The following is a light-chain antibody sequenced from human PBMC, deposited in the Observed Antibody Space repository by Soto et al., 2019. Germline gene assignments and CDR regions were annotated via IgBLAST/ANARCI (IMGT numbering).Light chain of an antibody. CDR1: SXYSXYK. V-gene: IGLV9-49*01. Sequence: QAVVTQPPSASASLGASVTLTCTXSSXYSXYKXDWYQQRPGKGPRFVMRVGTGGIVGSKGDGIPDRFSVLGSGLNRYLTIKNIQEEDESDYHCGADHGSGSNFLVVFGGGTKVTVL. CDR2: VGTGGIVG. CDR3: GADHGSGSNFLVV. J-gene: IGLJ2*01.